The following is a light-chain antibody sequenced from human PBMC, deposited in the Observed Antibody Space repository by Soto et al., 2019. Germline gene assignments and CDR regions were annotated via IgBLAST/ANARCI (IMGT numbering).Light chain of an antibody. CDR3: QQYNNWPWT. CDR2: GAS. CDR1: QSISDT. Sequence: IVLTQSPGTLSLSPGGRATLSCRASQSISDTLAWYQQKPGQAPRLLIHGASTRATGFPARFSGSGSRTDSTLTISSLQSEDFAVYYCQQYNNWPWTFRQGTKVDIK. V-gene: IGKV3-15*01. J-gene: IGKJ1*01.